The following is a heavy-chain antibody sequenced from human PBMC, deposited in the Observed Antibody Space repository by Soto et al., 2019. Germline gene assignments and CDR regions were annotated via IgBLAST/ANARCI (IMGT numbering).Heavy chain of an antibody. V-gene: IGHV3-21*01. J-gene: IGHJ5*02. CDR1: GFTFSSYS. CDR2: ISSSSSYI. D-gene: IGHD6-13*01. Sequence: GGSLRLSCAASGFTFSSYSMNWVRQAPGKGLEWVSSISSSSSYIYYADSVKGRFTISRDNAKNSLYLQMNSLRAEDMAVYYCARGEDRRAAAVYPWGQGTLVTVSS. CDR3: ARGEDRRAAAVYP.